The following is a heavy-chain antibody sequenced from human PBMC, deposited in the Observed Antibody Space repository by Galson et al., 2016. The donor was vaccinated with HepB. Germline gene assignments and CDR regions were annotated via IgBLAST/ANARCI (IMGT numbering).Heavy chain of an antibody. CDR1: GYTFTKYW. J-gene: IGHJ4*02. Sequence: QSGAEVKKPGESLRISCKASGYTFTKYWIAWVRQLPGKGPECMGIIYPGDSETRYSPAFQGQVTISVDTSISTASLPWNRLQASDPAMYYCARHDYGDSPFDSWGQGTRVTVSS. CDR3: ARHDYGDSPFDS. CDR2: IYPGDSET. V-gene: IGHV5-51*01. D-gene: IGHD4-17*01.